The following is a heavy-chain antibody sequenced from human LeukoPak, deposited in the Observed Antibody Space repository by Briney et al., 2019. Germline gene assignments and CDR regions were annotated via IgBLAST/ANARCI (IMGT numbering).Heavy chain of an antibody. CDR1: GGSISSYY. CDR2: IYYSGST. J-gene: IGHJ4*02. Sequence: SGTLSLTCTVSGGSISSYYWSWIRQPPGKGLEWIGSIYYSGSTKCNPSLKSRVTISLDTSKNQFSLKLSSVTAADTAVYYCARQWLDLYYFDHWGQGTLVTVSS. V-gene: IGHV4-59*08. D-gene: IGHD6-19*01. CDR3: ARQWLDLYYFDH.